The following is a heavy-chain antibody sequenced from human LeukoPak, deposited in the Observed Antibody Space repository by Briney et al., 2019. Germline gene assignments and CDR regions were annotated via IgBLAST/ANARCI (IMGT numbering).Heavy chain of an antibody. CDR1: GGSISSGDYY. CDR2: IHYSGGT. CDR3: ARGGGHCSGGNCYSLWFDP. D-gene: IGHD2-15*01. Sequence: SETLSLTCTVSGGSISSGDYYWSWIRQPPGKGLEWIGYIHYSGGTYYGPFLKSRVTMSVDTSQNQFSLKLSTVTAADTAVYYCARGGGHCSGGNCYSLWFDPWGQGTLVTVSS. V-gene: IGHV4-30-4*01. J-gene: IGHJ5*02.